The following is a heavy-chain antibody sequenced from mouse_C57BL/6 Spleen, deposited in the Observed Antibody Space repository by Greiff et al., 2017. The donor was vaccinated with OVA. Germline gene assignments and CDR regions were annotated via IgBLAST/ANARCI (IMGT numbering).Heavy chain of an antibody. CDR1: GYAFTNYL. J-gene: IGHJ2*01. D-gene: IGHD3-1*01. V-gene: IGHV1-54*01. CDR2: INPGSGGT. Sequence: QVQLQQSGAELVRPGTSVKVSCKASGYAFTNYLIEWVKQRPGQGLEWIGVINPGSGGTNYNEKFKGKATLTADKSSSTAYMQLSSLTSEDSAVYFCARSVRDYYFDDWGQGTTLTVSS. CDR3: ARSVRDYYFDD.